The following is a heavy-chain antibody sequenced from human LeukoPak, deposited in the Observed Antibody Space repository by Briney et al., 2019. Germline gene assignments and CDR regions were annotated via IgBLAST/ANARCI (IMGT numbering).Heavy chain of an antibody. J-gene: IGHJ6*03. CDR3: ARGYSSSWPYYYYMDV. Sequence: SETLSLTCTVSGGSISSGGYYWSWIRQPPGKGLEWIGYIYHSGSTYYNPSLKSRVTISVDRSKNQFSLKLSSVTAADTAVYYCARGYSSSWPYYYYMDVWGKGTTVTVSS. CDR1: GGSISSGGYY. D-gene: IGHD6-13*01. V-gene: IGHV4-30-2*01. CDR2: IYHSGST.